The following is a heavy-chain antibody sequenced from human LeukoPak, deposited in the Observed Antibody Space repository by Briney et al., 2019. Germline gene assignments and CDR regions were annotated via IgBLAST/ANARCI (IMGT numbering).Heavy chain of an antibody. V-gene: IGHV4-4*02. Sequence: MASETLSLTCAVSGGSISSSNWWSWVRQPPGKGLEWIGEIYHSGSTNYNPSLKSRVTISVDTSKNQFSLKLSSVTAADTAVYYCARHRYYYRSGSYYGAPYYMDVWGKGTTVTISS. CDR1: GGSISSSNW. CDR2: IYHSGST. J-gene: IGHJ6*03. CDR3: ARHRYYYRSGSYYGAPYYMDV. D-gene: IGHD3-10*01.